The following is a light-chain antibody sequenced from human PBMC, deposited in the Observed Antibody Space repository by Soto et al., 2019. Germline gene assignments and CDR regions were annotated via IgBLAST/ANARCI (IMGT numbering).Light chain of an antibody. Sequence: QSVLTQPPSVSGAPGQSITISCTGSSTNVGAGYDVHWYQQVPGTAPKLLIYGNINRPSGVSDRFSGSKSGTSASLAISGLQADDEADYYCQSYDSSLTVVFGGGTKLTVL. J-gene: IGLJ2*01. CDR2: GNI. V-gene: IGLV1-40*01. CDR3: QSYDSSLTVV. CDR1: STNVGAGYD.